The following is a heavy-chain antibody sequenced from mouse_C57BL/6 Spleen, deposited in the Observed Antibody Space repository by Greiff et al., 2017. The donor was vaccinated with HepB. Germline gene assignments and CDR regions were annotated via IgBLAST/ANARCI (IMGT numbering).Heavy chain of an antibody. CDR2: IDPSDSET. CDR3: ATYDGYDFDY. D-gene: IGHD2-3*01. Sequence: VQLQQPGAELVRPGSSVKLSCKASGYTFTSYWMHWVKQKPIQGLEWIGNIDPSDSETHYNQKFKDKSTLTVDKSSSTAYMQLSSLTSEDSAVYYCATYDGYDFDYWGQGTTLTVSS. V-gene: IGHV1-52*01. J-gene: IGHJ2*01. CDR1: GYTFTSYW.